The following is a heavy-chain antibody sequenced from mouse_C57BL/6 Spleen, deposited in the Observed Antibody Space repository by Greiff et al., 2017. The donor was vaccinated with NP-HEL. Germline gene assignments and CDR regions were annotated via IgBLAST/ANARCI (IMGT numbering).Heavy chain of an antibody. Sequence: VQLQQSGPELVKPGASVKIPCKASGYTFTDYNMDWVKQSHGKSLEWIGDINPNNGGTIYNQKFKGKATLTVDKSSSTAYMELRSLTSEDTAVYYCARTSTVEAYYAMDYWGQGTSVTVSS. D-gene: IGHD1-1*01. J-gene: IGHJ4*01. CDR2: INPNNGGT. CDR1: GYTFTDYN. V-gene: IGHV1-18*01. CDR3: ARTSTVEAYYAMDY.